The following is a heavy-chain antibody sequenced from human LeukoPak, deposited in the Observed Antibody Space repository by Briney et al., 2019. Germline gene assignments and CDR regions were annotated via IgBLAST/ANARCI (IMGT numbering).Heavy chain of an antibody. CDR1: GFTFSSNW. Sequence: GGSLRLSCAASGFTFSSNWMHWVRHAPGKGRVWVSFINNDGRVTSYADSVKGRFTISRDNAKNTLYLQMNSLRAEDTAMYYCARGGQGAVDYWGPGTVVTVSS. V-gene: IGHV3-74*01. J-gene: IGHJ4*02. CDR3: ARGGQGAVDY. CDR2: INNDGRVT. D-gene: IGHD3-16*01.